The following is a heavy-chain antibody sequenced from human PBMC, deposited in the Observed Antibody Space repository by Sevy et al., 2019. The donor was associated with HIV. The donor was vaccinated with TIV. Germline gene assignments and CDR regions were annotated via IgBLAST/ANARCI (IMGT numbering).Heavy chain of an antibody. D-gene: IGHD2-2*01. CDR3: AKRGGHDTSGYVSYYYYGMDV. Sequence: GGSLRLSCAASGFSFRNYDMHWVRQAPGKGLEWLALVSFDGDSTYSADSVKGRFTSSRDNSKNTLYLQMNNLRVEDTAIYNCAKRGGHDTSGYVSYYYYGMDVWGQGTTVTVSS. J-gene: IGHJ6*02. CDR2: VSFDGDST. CDR1: GFSFRNYD. V-gene: IGHV3-30*18.